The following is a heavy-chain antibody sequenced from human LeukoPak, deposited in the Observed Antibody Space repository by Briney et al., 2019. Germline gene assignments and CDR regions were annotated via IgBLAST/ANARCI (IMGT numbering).Heavy chain of an antibody. D-gene: IGHD4-11*01. CDR1: GFTFSSYG. V-gene: IGHV3-30*03. J-gene: IGHJ6*02. CDR3: ARDSDYSNPLGDYYYYGMDV. Sequence: GGSLRLSCAASGFTFSSYGMHWVRQAPGKGLEWVAVISYDGSNKYYADSVKGRFTISRDNSKNTLYLQMNSLRAEDTAVYYCARDSDYSNPLGDYYYYGMDVWGQGTTVTVSS. CDR2: ISYDGSNK.